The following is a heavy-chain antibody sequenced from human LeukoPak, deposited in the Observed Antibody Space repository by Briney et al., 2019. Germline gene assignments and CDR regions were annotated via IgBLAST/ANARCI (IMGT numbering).Heavy chain of an antibody. V-gene: IGHV3-72*01. Sequence: GGSLRLSCGASGFTFSDHYMDWVRQAPGKGLEWVGRTRNKANSYTTEYAASVKGRFTISRDDSKNSLYLQMNSLKTEDTAVYYCARPHYYDSSGYYDWGQGTLVTVSS. CDR2: TRNKANSYTT. CDR3: ARPHYYDSSGYYD. CDR1: GFTFSDHY. D-gene: IGHD3-22*01. J-gene: IGHJ4*02.